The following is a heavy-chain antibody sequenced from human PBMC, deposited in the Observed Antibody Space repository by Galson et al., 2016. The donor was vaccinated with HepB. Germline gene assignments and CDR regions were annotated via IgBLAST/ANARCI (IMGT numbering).Heavy chain of an antibody. CDR1: GFTFSDYS. V-gene: IGHV3-21*01. Sequence: SLRLSCAASGFTFSDYSMNWVRQAPGKGLEWVSSITTASGYIYYADSVKGRFTISRDNAENSLYLHMDSLRAEDTAVYYCASNGYYLRDAFEMWGQGTMVTVSS. CDR3: ASNGYYLRDAFEM. J-gene: IGHJ3*02. CDR2: ITTASGYI. D-gene: IGHD3-22*01.